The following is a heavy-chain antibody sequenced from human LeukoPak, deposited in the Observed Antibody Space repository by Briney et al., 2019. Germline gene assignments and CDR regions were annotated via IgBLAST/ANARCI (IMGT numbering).Heavy chain of an antibody. Sequence: SETLSLTCTVSGGSISSYYWSWIGHPPGKGLEWIGYIYYSGSTNYNPSLKSRVTISADTSKNQFSLKLSSVTAADTAVYYCARLAVHCSGGSCYLASYIDYWAQGTLVTVSS. CDR1: GGSISSYY. V-gene: IGHV4-59*08. CDR3: ARLAVHCSGGSCYLASYIDY. J-gene: IGHJ4*02. D-gene: IGHD2-15*01. CDR2: IYYSGST.